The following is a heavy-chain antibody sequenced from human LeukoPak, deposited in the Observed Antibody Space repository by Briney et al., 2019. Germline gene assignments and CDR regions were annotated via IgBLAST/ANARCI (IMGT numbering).Heavy chain of an antibody. CDR3: ARGSEGDDYGDYSRFDP. CDR1: GFTFSSYA. D-gene: IGHD4-17*01. Sequence: GSLRLSCAASGFTFSSYAMSWVRQAPGKGLEWIGEINHSGSTNYNPSLKSRVTISVDTSKNQFSLKLSSVTAADTAVYYCARGSEGDDYGDYSRFDPWGQGTLVTVSS. CDR2: INHSGST. J-gene: IGHJ5*02. V-gene: IGHV4-34*01.